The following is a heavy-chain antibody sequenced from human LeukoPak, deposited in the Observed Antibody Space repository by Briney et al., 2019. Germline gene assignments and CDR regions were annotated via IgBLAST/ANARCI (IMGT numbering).Heavy chain of an antibody. J-gene: IGHJ5*02. CDR2: MNPNSGNT. V-gene: IGHV1-8*01. CDR3: ARDYGGNSGWFDP. D-gene: IGHD4-23*01. CDR1: GYTFTSYD. Sequence: ASVKVSCKASGYTFTSYDINWVGQATGQGLEWMGWMNPNSGNTGYAQKFQGRVTMTRDASISTAYMELSSLRSEDTAVYYCARDYGGNSGWFDPWGQGTLVTVSS.